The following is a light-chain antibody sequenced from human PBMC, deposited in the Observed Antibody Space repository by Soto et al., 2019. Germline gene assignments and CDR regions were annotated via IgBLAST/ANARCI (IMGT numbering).Light chain of an antibody. V-gene: IGLV1-40*01. CDR3: QSFDSSLGGSGV. J-gene: IGLJ3*02. CDR1: TSNIGARYE. Sequence: QSVLTQPPSVSGAPGQRVTISCTGSTSNIGARYEVHWYQQVPGTAPKLLVSGHNNRPSEVPDRFFGSKSGTSASLTITGLQAEDEADYYCQSFDSSLGGSGVFGGGTKVTVL. CDR2: GHN.